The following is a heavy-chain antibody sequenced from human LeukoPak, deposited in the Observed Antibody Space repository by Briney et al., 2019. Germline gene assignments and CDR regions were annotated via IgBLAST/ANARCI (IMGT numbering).Heavy chain of an antibody. CDR1: GGSISSYY. CDR2: IYTTGRT. Sequence: SETLSLTCTVSGGSISSYYWSWIRQPPGKGLEWIGYIYTTGRTNYNPSLKSRVTISVDTSKNQFSLKLSSVTAADTAVYYCAKILGSGVWYGFDIWGQGTMVTVSS. V-gene: IGHV4-4*09. J-gene: IGHJ3*02. D-gene: IGHD7-27*01. CDR3: AKILGSGVWYGFDI.